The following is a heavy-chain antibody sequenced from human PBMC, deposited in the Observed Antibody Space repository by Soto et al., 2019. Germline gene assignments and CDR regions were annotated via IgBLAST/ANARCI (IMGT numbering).Heavy chain of an antibody. D-gene: IGHD6-13*01. Sequence: QVPLVESGGGVVQPGRSLRLSCAASGISFSGYAVHWVRQAPGKGLEWLAVISNAGNNKYYADSVKGRFTISRDSSKNMVYLRMNSLRDEDTAVYYCARDRTQQLEYYYDYYGMDVWGQGTTVTVSS. CDR2: ISNAGNNK. CDR3: ARDRTQQLEYYYDYYGMDV. J-gene: IGHJ6*02. CDR1: GISFSGYA. V-gene: IGHV3-30-3*01.